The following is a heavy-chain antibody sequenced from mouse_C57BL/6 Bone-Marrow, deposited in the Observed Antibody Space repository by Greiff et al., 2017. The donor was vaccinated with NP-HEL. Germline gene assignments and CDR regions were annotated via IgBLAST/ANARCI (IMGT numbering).Heavy chain of an antibody. Sequence: VQLKESGAELVRPGASVKLSCTASGFNIKDDYMHWVKQRPEQGLEWIGWIDPENGDTEYASQFQGKATITADTSSNTAYLKLSSLTSEDTAVYYCTAFYYDSSPYAMDYWGQGTSVTVSS. CDR2: IDPENGDT. V-gene: IGHV14-4*01. D-gene: IGHD1-1*01. CDR1: GFNIKDDY. CDR3: TAFYYDSSPYAMDY. J-gene: IGHJ4*01.